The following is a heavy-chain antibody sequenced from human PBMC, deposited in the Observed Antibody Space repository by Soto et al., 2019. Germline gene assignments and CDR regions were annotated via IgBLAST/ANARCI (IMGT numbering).Heavy chain of an antibody. CDR2: IYHSGST. J-gene: IGHJ6*02. D-gene: IGHD1-26*01. CDR3: ARVSGSYYYGMDV. V-gene: IGHV4-4*02. Sequence: PSAALSLTCAVSGGSISSSNWWRWVRQPPGKGLEWIGEIYHSGSTNYNPSLKSRVTISVDKSKNQFSLKLSSVTAADTAVYYCARVSGSYYYGMDVWGQGTTVT. CDR1: GGSISSSNW.